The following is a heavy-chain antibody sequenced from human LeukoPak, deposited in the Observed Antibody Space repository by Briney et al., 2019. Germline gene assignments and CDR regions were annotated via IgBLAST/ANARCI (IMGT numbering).Heavy chain of an antibody. Sequence: ASVKVSRKISGYSLSDLSIHWVREAPGEGVEWMGGFDFENNKMVYSQKFQGRVTMTEDTSADTAYMELTSLRSEDTAVYFCATDRVYRSSGRSWGFFDYWGQGTLVIVSS. CDR1: GYSLSDLS. V-gene: IGHV1-24*01. CDR2: FDFENNKM. J-gene: IGHJ4*02. CDR3: ATDRVYRSSGRSWGFFDY. D-gene: IGHD6-19*01.